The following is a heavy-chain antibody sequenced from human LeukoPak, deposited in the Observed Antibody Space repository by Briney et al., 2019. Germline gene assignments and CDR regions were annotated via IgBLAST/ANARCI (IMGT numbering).Heavy chain of an antibody. J-gene: IGHJ4*02. V-gene: IGHV1-2*02. D-gene: IGHD3-22*01. CDR2: ISPNRGGT. CDR3: ARDLDYYDSSGYYSLNY. Sequence: ASVKVSCKASGYTFTGYYVHWVRQAPGQGLEWMGWISPNRGGTNYAPKFQGRVTMASDTSINTAYMELSRLRSDDTAVYYCARDLDYYDSSGYYSLNYWGQGTLVTVSS. CDR1: GYTFTGYY.